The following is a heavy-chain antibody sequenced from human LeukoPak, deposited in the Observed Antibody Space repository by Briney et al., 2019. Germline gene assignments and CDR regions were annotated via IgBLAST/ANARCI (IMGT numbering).Heavy chain of an antibody. V-gene: IGHV3-74*01. CDR1: GFDFSSNW. J-gene: IGHJ4*02. Sequence: GGSLRLSCAASGFDFSSNWMHWVRYAPGQGLVWVSRIKGDGISTNYADSVKGRFTISRDIAKNTLYLQMNSLRAEDTGVYYCAKDHYWSIDYWGRGTLVTVSS. CDR2: IKGDGIST. CDR3: AKDHYWSIDY. D-gene: IGHD3-3*01.